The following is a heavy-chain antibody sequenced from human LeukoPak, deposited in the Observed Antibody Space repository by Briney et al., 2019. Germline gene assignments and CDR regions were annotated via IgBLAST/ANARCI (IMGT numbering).Heavy chain of an antibody. CDR3: ARGDILTSPSAFDI. CDR1: GFTFSSYA. CDR2: ISSNGGST. D-gene: IGHD3-9*01. J-gene: IGHJ3*02. V-gene: IGHV3-64*01. Sequence: GGSLRLSCAGSGFTFSSYAMHWVRQAPGKGLEYVSAISSNGGSTYYANSVKGRFTISRDNSKNTLYLQMGSLRAEDMAVYYCARGDILTSPSAFDIWGQGTMVTVSS.